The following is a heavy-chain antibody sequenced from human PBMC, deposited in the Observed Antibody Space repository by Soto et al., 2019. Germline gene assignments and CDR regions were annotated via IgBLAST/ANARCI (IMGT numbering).Heavy chain of an antibody. J-gene: IGHJ4*02. CDR2: IGASGDIT. V-gene: IGHV3-23*01. CDR3: AKDELTDRVDDYFDD. D-gene: IGHD3-9*01. Sequence: QTPGKGLEWVAGIGASGDITWYADSVKGRLSISRDNSKNTLYLQLNSLRFEDTAVYDCAKDELTDRVDDYFDDLGQGTLV.